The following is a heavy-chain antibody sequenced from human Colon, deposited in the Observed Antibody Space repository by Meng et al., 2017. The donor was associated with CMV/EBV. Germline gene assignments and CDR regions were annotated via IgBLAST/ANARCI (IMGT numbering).Heavy chain of an antibody. D-gene: IGHD3-10*01. J-gene: IGHJ5*01. Sequence: QVQLQQWGAGVLKPSGXLSLTGAGYGGSFTAYYCTWIRQAPGKGPEWIGEVTHSGSTTYNPSLASRVSISVDKPKKQFSLTLNSVTAADTAVYYCAKRRANYFGSKHNYFDSWGQGTLVTVSS. CDR3: AKRRANYFGSKHNYFDS. V-gene: IGHV4-34*01. CDR2: VTHSGST. CDR1: GGSFTAYY.